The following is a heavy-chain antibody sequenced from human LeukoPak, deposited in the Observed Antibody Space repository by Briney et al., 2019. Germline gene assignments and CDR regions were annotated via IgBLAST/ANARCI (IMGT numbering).Heavy chain of an antibody. Sequence: SETLSLTCTVSGGSISNYYWSWIRQPPGKGLEWIGYIYYSGSTNYNPSLKSRVTISVDTSKNQFSLKLSSVTAADTAVYYCARENYYDSSGYYGIYYYYGMDVWGQGTTVTVSS. V-gene: IGHV4-59*01. CDR2: IYYSGST. CDR3: ARENYYDSSGYYGIYYYYGMDV. D-gene: IGHD3-22*01. J-gene: IGHJ6*02. CDR1: GGSISNYY.